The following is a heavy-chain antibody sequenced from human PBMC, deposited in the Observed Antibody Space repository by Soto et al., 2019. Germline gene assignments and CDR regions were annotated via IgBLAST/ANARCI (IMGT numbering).Heavy chain of an antibody. D-gene: IGHD5-18*01. J-gene: IGHJ4*02. CDR1: GCTFSSYA. CDR2: ISGSGGSK. CDR3: AKGIYSYGYNSFDY. V-gene: IGHV3-23*01. Sequence: PGGSLRLSCAASGCTFSSYAMSWVRQAPGKGLEWVSAISGSGGSKYDADSVKGRFTISRDNSKNTLYLQMNSLRAEDTAVYYCAKGIYSYGYNSFDYWSQGTLVTVSS.